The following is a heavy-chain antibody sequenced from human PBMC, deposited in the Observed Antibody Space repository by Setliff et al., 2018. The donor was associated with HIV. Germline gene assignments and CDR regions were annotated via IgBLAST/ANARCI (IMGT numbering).Heavy chain of an antibody. CDR3: ARGSGRFCSGGRCSAFDY. CDR2: IYQTGTT. J-gene: IGHJ4*02. D-gene: IGHD2-15*01. CDR1: GYSISRGYY. Sequence: SETLSLTCAVSGYSISRGYYWGWIRQPPGKGLEWIGSIYQTGTTYYNPSLKSRVTISVDTSQNQFSLRLSSVTAADTAVYYCARGSGRFCSGGRCSAFDYWGQGTLVTVSS. V-gene: IGHV4-38-2*01.